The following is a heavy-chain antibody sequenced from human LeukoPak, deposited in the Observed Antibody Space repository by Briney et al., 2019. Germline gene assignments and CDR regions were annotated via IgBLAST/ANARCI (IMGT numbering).Heavy chain of an antibody. CDR1: GFTFSSYA. CDR3: ARSPLYSGYATFDY. V-gene: IGHV3-23*01. J-gene: IGHJ4*02. Sequence: QTGGSLRLSCAASGFTFSSYAMSWVRQAPGKGLEWVSAISGSGGSTYYADSVKGRFTISGDNSKNTLDLQMNSLRAEDTAVYYCARSPLYSGYATFDYWGQGTLVTVSS. D-gene: IGHD5-12*01. CDR2: ISGSGGST.